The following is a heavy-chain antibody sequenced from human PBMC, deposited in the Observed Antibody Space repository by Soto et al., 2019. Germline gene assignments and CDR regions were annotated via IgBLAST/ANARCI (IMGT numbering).Heavy chain of an antibody. CDR3: ARQYPSSSRHFDH. J-gene: IGHJ4*02. CDR2: ISAGSSNI. Sequence: GGSLRLSCAASGFTFRTYYMIWVRQAPGKGLGWVSSISAGSSNIYYAPSVKGRFTISRDNAKNLVYLQINSLRAEDTAVYYCARQYPSSSRHFDHWGQGTRVTVSS. D-gene: IGHD6-6*01. V-gene: IGHV3-21*01. CDR1: GFTFRTYY.